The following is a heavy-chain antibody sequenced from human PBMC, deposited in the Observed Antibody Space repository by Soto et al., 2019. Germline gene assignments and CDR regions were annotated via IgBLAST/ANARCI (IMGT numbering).Heavy chain of an antibody. V-gene: IGHV3-30-3*01. Sequence: GGSLRLSCAASGFTFSSYAMHWVRQAPGKGLEWVAVISYDGSNKYYADSVKGRFTISRDNSKNTLYLQMNSLRAEDTAVYYCARDPGDLFTGFGSAYYYDSSGYLWGQGTLVTVSS. CDR2: ISYDGSNK. D-gene: IGHD3-22*01. CDR3: ARDPGDLFTGFGSAYYYDSSGYL. CDR1: GFTFSSYA. J-gene: IGHJ4*02.